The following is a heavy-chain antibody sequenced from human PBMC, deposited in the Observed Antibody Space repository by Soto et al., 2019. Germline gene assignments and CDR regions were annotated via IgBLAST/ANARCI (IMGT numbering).Heavy chain of an antibody. CDR3: ARANSGSYFXYYYYYSMDV. D-gene: IGHD1-26*01. J-gene: IGHJ6*02. V-gene: IGHV3-30-3*01. Sequence: QVQLVESGGGVVQPGRSLRLSCAASGFTFSSYAMHWVRQAPGKGLEWVAVISYDGSNKYYADSVKGRFTISRDNSKNTLYLQMNSLRAEDTAVYYCARANSGSYFXYYYYYSMDVWGQGTTVTVSS. CDR1: GFTFSSYA. CDR2: ISYDGSNK.